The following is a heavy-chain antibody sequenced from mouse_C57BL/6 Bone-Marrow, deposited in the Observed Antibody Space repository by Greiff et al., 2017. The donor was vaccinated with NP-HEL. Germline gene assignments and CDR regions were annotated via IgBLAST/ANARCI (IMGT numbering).Heavy chain of an antibody. CDR1: GYAFSSYW. J-gene: IGHJ4*01. D-gene: IGHD1-1*01. CDR2: IYPGDGDT. Sequence: HLHPSFAELVKPGASGKISWKASGYAFSSYWMNWVKERPGKGLEWIGQIYPGDGDTIDNGKFKGKATLTADKSSSTAYMQVSSLTSEDSAVYFCARGDYGSSRFGYAMDYWGQGTSVTVSS. V-gene: IGHV1-80*01. CDR3: ARGDYGSSRFGYAMDY.